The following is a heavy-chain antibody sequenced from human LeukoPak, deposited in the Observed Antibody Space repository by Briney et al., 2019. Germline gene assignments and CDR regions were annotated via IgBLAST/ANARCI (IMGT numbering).Heavy chain of an antibody. D-gene: IGHD3-3*02. CDR3: ARLRRSRLAEFDY. Sequence: SETLSLTCTVSGGSISSSSYYWGWIRQPPGKGLEWIGTIYSGSTYYNPSLKSRVTISVDTSKNQFSLKLSSLTAADTAVYFCARLRRSRLAEFDYWGQGTLVTVSS. V-gene: IGHV4-39*01. J-gene: IGHJ4*02. CDR1: GGSISSSSYY. CDR2: IYSGST.